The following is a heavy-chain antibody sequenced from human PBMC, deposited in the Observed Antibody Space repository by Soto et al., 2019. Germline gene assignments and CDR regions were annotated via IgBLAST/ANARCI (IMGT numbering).Heavy chain of an antibody. V-gene: IGHV1-8*01. D-gene: IGHD2-21*02. Sequence: ASVKVSCKASGYTFSTYDIDWVRLATGQGLEWMGSMNPNSGNTEYAQKFQGRVTMTRDTSKSTAYMELSSLRSEDTAVYYCARDFRRGVVTPDAFDIWGQGTMVTVSS. CDR2: MNPNSGNT. CDR1: GYTFSTYD. CDR3: ARDFRRGVVTPDAFDI. J-gene: IGHJ3*02.